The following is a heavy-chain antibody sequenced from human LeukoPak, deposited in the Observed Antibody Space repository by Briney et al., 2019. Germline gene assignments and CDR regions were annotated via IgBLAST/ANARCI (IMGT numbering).Heavy chain of an antibody. CDR3: ARARGDSPRIYYYMDV. V-gene: IGHV4-30-4*01. CDR1: GDSISIGDYR. Sequence: SEALSLTCTVSGDSISIGDYRWSWIRQSPGKGLEWIGYIYYIGTAYYNPSLRSRVALSADTSKNQFSLKLNSVTVADSAVYFCARARGDSPRIYYYMDVWGKGTTVTVSS. D-gene: IGHD3-16*01. J-gene: IGHJ6*03. CDR2: IYYIGTA.